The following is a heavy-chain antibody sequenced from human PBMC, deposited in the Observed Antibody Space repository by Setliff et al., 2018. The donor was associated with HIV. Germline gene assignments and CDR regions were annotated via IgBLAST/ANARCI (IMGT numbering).Heavy chain of an antibody. D-gene: IGHD6-19*01. CDR1: GGSISSYY. V-gene: IGHV4-4*07. CDR2: IYTSGST. Sequence: NPSETLSLTCTVSGGSISSYYWSWIRQPAGKGLEWIGRIYTSGSTNYNPSLKSRVTISVDTSKNQFSLKLSSVTAADTAVYYCARRPAGAVAGGYGMDVCGQGTTVTVSS. J-gene: IGHJ6*02. CDR3: ARRPAGAVAGGYGMDV.